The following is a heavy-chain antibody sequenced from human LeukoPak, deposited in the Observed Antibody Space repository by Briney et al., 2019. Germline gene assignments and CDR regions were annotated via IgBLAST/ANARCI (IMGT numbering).Heavy chain of an antibody. J-gene: IGHJ4*02. D-gene: IGHD3-22*01. CDR1: GYSFTGYY. V-gene: IGHV1-2*02. Sequence: GASVKVSCKTSGYSFTGYYMHWVRQAPGQGLEWMGWINPHSGDTAYAQKFQGRLTMTRDTSITTAYMELTRLRPDDTAVYYCARGTMNLDYWGQGSLVTVSS. CDR3: ARGTMNLDY. CDR2: INPHSGDT.